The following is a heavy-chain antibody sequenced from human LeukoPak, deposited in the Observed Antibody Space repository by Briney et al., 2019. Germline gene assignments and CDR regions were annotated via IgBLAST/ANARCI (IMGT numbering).Heavy chain of an antibody. D-gene: IGHD2/OR15-2a*01. CDR3: ARKNDFEI. V-gene: IGHV4-59*01. CDR2: IYYSGRT. J-gene: IGHJ3*02. CDR1: GGSITTDH. Sequence: PSETLSLTCTVSGGSITTDHWNWIRQPPGKGLEWIGCIYYSGRTYYNPSLESRVTISVDMSKSQFSLRLTSVTTADTALYYCARKNDFEIWGQGTLVTVSS.